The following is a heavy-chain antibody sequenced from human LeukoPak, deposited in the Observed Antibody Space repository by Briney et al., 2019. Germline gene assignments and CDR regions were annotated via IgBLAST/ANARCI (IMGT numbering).Heavy chain of an antibody. Sequence: GGSLRLSCAASGFTVSDNYMSWVRQAPGKGLEWVSVIYSGDTTYYAASVKGRFAISRDNSKNTLYLQMNSLRAEDTAVYYCAREPDSLDPWGQGTLVTVSS. J-gene: IGHJ5*02. CDR3: AREPDSLDP. CDR2: IYSGDTT. V-gene: IGHV3-53*01. CDR1: GFTVSDNY.